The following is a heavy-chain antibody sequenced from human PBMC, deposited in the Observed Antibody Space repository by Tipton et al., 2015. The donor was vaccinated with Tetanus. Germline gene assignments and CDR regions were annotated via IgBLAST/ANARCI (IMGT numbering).Heavy chain of an antibody. CDR3: ARDGYSSGYFDY. J-gene: IGHJ4*02. V-gene: IGHV3-NL1*01. CDR1: GFTFSSYG. Sequence: QLVQSGGGVVQPGRSLRLSCAASGFTFSSYGMHWVRQAPGRGLEWVSVIYSGGTTYYAGSVKDRFTISRDISKNTVDLQMNSLRVEDTAVYFCARDGYSSGYFDYWGQGSLVTVSS. D-gene: IGHD3-22*01. CDR2: IYSGGTT.